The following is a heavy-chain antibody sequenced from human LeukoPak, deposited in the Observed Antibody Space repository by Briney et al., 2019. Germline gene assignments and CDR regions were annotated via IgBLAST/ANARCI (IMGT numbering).Heavy chain of an antibody. Sequence: SDTVSLICAVYGGSFSGYYWRWVPQPPGKGLEGIGEIHHSGSTNHNPSLKRRVTISVDTSKNQFSLELSSVTAADTAVYYCALQPVRRLSWFDLWGQGTLVTVSS. J-gene: IGHJ5*02. CDR3: ALQPVRRLSWFDL. CDR2: IHHSGST. V-gene: IGHV4-34*01. CDR1: GGSFSGYY. D-gene: IGHD1-14*01.